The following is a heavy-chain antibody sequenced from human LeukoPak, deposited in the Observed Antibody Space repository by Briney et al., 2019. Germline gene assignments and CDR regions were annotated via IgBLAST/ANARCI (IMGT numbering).Heavy chain of an antibody. CDR3: ARAGYCSSSSCYTSYWFDP. V-gene: IGHV4-4*07. D-gene: IGHD2-2*02. Sequence: SETLSLTCTVSGGSISSYYWSWIRQPPGKGLEWIGRIYPGGSTNYNPSLKSRVTMSVDTSKNQFSLKLTSVTAADTAVYYCARAGYCSSSSCYTSYWFDPWGQETLVTVSS. CDR2: IYPGGST. J-gene: IGHJ5*02. CDR1: GGSISSYY.